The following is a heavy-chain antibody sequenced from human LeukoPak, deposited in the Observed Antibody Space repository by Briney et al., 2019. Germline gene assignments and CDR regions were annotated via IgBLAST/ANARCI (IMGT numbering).Heavy chain of an antibody. CDR1: RFTFSSYG. J-gene: IGHJ4*02. CDR3: ARDSSMLRGPLVIYYFDF. V-gene: IGHV3-30*02. D-gene: IGHD3-10*01. CDR2: IRYDGSNK. Sequence: GGSLRLSCAASRFTFSSYGMHWVRQAPGKGLEWVAFIRYDGSNKYYADSVKGRFTISRDNSKNTLYLQMNSLRVEDTAVYYCARDSSMLRGPLVIYYFDFWGQGTLVTVSS.